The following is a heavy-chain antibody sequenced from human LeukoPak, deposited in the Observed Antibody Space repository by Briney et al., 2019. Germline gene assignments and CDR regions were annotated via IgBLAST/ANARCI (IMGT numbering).Heavy chain of an antibody. Sequence: SETLSLTCAVYGGSFSGYYWSWIRQPPGKGLEWIGEINHSGSTNYNPSLKSRVTISVDTSKNHFSLKLSSVTAADTAMYFCAKRGDCSTTSCNHVDYWGQGTLVTVSS. J-gene: IGHJ4*02. CDR3: AKRGDCSTTSCNHVDY. CDR2: INHSGST. CDR1: GGSFSGYY. V-gene: IGHV4-34*01. D-gene: IGHD2-2*01.